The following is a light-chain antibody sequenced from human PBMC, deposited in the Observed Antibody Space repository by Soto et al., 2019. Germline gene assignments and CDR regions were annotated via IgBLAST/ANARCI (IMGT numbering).Light chain of an antibody. V-gene: IGLV2-8*01. CDR1: SSDVGGYNS. Sequence: QSVLTQPPSASGSPGQSVTISCTGTSSDVGGYNSVSWYQHHPGKAPKLMIYDVTKRPSGVPDRFSGSKSGNTASLTVSGLQAEDEADYYCCSYAGTNSLVFGGGTQLTVL. CDR3: CSYAGTNSLV. J-gene: IGLJ2*01. CDR2: DVT.